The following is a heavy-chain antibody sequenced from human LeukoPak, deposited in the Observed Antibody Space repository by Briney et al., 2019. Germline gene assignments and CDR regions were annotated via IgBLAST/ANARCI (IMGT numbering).Heavy chain of an antibody. Sequence: GRSLRLSCAASGFTFSSYGMHWVRQAPGKGLEWVAVIWNDGSQKYFADSVKGRFTISRDNSKNTLYLQMNSLRAEDTAVYYCAKNLLGSGPFSWYFDLWGRGTLVTVSS. V-gene: IGHV3-33*06. CDR2: IWNDGSQK. CDR1: GFTFSSYG. CDR3: AKNLLGSGPFSWYFDL. D-gene: IGHD2-15*01. J-gene: IGHJ2*01.